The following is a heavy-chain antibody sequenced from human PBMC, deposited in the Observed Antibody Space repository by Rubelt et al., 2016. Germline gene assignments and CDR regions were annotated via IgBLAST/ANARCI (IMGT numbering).Heavy chain of an antibody. CDR2: IWYDGRNK. V-gene: IGHV3-33*03. CDR1: SSYG. J-gene: IGHJ3*02. CDR3: ASGEIAVADYDAFDI. D-gene: IGHD6-19*01. Sequence: SSYGMYWVRQAPGKGLEWAAIIWYDGRNKYYADSVKGRFTISRDNAKNSLYLQMNSLRAEDTAVYYCASGEIAVADYDAFDIWGQGTMVTVSS.